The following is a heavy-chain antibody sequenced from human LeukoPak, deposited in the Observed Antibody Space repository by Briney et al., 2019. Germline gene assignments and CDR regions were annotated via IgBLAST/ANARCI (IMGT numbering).Heavy chain of an antibody. CDR3: ARRYYYDSSGYYLDS. V-gene: IGHV3-66*01. CDR1: GFTVSSNY. Sequence: GGSLRLSFAASGFTVSSNYMSWVRQAPGKGLEWVSVIYSDGSTYYADSVKGRFTLSRDNSKNTLYLQMNSLRAEDTAIYYCARRYYYDSSGYYLDSWGQGTLVTVSS. J-gene: IGHJ4*02. CDR2: IYSDGST. D-gene: IGHD3-22*01.